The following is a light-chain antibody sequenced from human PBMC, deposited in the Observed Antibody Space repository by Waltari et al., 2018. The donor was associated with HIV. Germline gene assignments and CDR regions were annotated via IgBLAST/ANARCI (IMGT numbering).Light chain of an antibody. J-gene: IGLJ2*01. CDR2: EVS. Sequence: QSALTQPASVSGSPGQSITISCTGTSSNVGSYNLVSWYQQHPGRAPTVMIYEVSKRPSGVSNRFSGAKSGNTASLTISGRQAEDEADYYCCSYTGSNPFLLFGGGTKLTVL. V-gene: IGLV2-23*02. CDR1: SSNVGSYNL. CDR3: CSYTGSNPFLL.